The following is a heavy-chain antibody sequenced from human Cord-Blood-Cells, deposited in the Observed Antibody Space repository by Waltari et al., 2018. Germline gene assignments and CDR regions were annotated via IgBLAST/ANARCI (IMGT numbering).Heavy chain of an antibody. J-gene: IGHJ4*02. Sequence: STNYNPSLKSRVTISVDTSKNQFSLKLSSVTAADTAVYYCARATTNEPNVRRYDFWSGYNYYFDYWGQGTLVTVSS. CDR3: ARATTNEPNVRRYDFWSGYNYYFDY. V-gene: IGHV4-59*01. D-gene: IGHD3-3*01. CDR2: ST.